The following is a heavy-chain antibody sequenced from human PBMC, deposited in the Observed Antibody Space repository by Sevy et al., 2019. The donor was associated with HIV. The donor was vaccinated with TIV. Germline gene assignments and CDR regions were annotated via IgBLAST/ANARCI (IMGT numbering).Heavy chain of an antibody. CDR2: ISAYNGNT. CDR3: ARDIIAVAGNEDFFDY. Sequence: ASVKVSCKASGYTFTSYGISWVRQAPGQGLEWMGWISAYNGNTNYAQKLQGRVTMTTDTSTSTAYMELRSLISDDTAVYYCARDIIAVAGNEDFFDYWGQGTLVTVSS. V-gene: IGHV1-18*01. CDR1: GYTFTSYG. D-gene: IGHD6-19*01. J-gene: IGHJ4*02.